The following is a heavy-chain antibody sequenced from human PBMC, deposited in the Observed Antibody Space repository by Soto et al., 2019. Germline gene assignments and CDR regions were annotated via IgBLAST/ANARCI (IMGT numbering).Heavy chain of an antibody. Sequence: ASVKVSCKASGYSFSSYAMHWVRQAPGQRLEWMGWINVGNGNTKYSQKFQGRVTITRDTSASTAYMELTSLRSEDTAVYYCARDGRGYSSGWYTPGDYWGQGTLVTVS. V-gene: IGHV1-3*01. D-gene: IGHD6-19*01. CDR3: ARDGRGYSSGWYTPGDY. J-gene: IGHJ4*02. CDR1: GYSFSSYA. CDR2: INVGNGNT.